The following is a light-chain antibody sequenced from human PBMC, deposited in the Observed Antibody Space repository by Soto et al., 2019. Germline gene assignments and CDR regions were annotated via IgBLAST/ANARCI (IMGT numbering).Light chain of an antibody. Sequence: QSVLTQPASVSGSPGQSITLSCTGSSSDVGGYRHVSWHQQHPGKAPQLLIYGVSNRPSGVSSRFSGSKSGNTASLTISGLQAEDEAHYYCSSYTSSNTVVFGGGTKVTVL. CDR3: SSYTSSNTVV. V-gene: IGLV2-14*01. J-gene: IGLJ2*01. CDR2: GVS. CDR1: SSDVGGYRH.